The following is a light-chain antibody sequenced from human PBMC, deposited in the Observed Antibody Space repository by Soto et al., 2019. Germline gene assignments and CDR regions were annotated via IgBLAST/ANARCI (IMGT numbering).Light chain of an antibody. Sequence: QSVLTQPPSASATPGQRVTISCSGSSSNVGSNFVYWHQQLPGTAPKLLIYSNNQRPSGVPDRFSGSKSGTSASLALSGLRSEDEADYYCAAWDDSLSGPVFGGGTKLTVL. CDR2: SNN. J-gene: IGLJ3*02. CDR1: SSNVGSNF. CDR3: AAWDDSLSGPV. V-gene: IGLV1-47*02.